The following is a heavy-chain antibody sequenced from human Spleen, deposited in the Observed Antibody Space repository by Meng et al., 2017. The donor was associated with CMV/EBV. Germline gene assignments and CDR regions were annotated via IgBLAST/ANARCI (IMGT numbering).Heavy chain of an antibody. J-gene: IGHJ4*02. CDR3: ARRECSGTTCTFDY. CDR2: VFYSGST. CDR1: GGSISSNSHY. V-gene: IGHV4-39*07. Sequence: SETLSLTCTVSGGSISSNSHYWGWIRQPPGKGLEWIGIVFYSGSTYYNPSLKSRVTISVDTSKNQFSLKLNSVTAADTAVYYCARRECSGTTCTFDYWGLGTLVTVSS. D-gene: IGHD2-2*01.